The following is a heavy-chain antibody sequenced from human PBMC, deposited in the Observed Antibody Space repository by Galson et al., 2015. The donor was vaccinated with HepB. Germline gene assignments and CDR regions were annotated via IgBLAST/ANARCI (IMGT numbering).Heavy chain of an antibody. CDR2: ISVSGGST. J-gene: IGHJ5*02. CDR3: AKDFLAQGWGTAVDP. Sequence: SLRLSCAASTFIFSTYSMSWVRQAPGKGLEWVSSISVSGGSTAYADSVRGRFTSSRDNSKSTLYLQMNSLRAEDTAVYYCAKDFLAQGWGTAVDPWGQGTLVIVSA. V-gene: IGHV3-23*01. D-gene: IGHD3-3*01. CDR1: TFIFSTYS.